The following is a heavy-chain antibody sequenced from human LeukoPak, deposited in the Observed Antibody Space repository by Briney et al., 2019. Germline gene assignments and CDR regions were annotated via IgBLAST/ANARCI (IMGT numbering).Heavy chain of an antibody. CDR3: ARVSGGSYYIDY. CDR2: IYYSGST. Sequence: PSETLSLTCTVSGGSISSYYWSWIRQPPGKGLEWIGYIYYSGSTNYNPSLKSRVTISVDTSKNQFSLKLRSVTAADTAVYYCARVSGGSYYIDYWGQGTLVTVSS. V-gene: IGHV4-59*01. D-gene: IGHD1-26*01. J-gene: IGHJ4*02. CDR1: GGSISSYY.